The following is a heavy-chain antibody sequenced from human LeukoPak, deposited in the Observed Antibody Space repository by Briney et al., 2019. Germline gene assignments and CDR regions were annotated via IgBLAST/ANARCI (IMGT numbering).Heavy chain of an antibody. CDR3: ARRGIAVSAHPDY. Sequence: GEPLKISCKGSGYSFTSYWIGWVRQMPVKGLEWMGIIYPGDSDTRYSPSFQGQVTISADKSISTAYLQWSSLKASDTAMYYCARRGIAVSAHPDYWGQGTLVTVSS. D-gene: IGHD6-19*01. J-gene: IGHJ4*02. CDR2: IYPGDSDT. V-gene: IGHV5-51*01. CDR1: GYSFTSYW.